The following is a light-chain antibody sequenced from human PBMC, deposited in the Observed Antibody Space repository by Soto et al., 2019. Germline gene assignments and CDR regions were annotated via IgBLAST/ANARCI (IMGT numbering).Light chain of an antibody. CDR3: QQYNPYSPWT. V-gene: IGKV1-5*03. CDR2: KAS. CDR1: QGISGW. J-gene: IGKJ1*01. Sequence: IRMTHSPSSFSASTGDRVTITFRASQGISGWLAWFQQKPGKAPKLLISKASSLEIGVPSRFSGSGSGTEFTLTISSLQPDDFATYYCQQYNPYSPWTFGQGTKVDIK.